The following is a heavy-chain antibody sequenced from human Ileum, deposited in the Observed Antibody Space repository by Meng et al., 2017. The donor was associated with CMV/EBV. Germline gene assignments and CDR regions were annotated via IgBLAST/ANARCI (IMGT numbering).Heavy chain of an antibody. D-gene: IGHD2-15*01. CDR3: VREDIVVFDY. CDR2: IKQDGSAT. CDR1: GASISNYY. J-gene: IGHJ4*02. Sequence: ETLSLTCTVSGASISNYYWSWIRQPPGKGLEWVANIKQDGSATYYADSVKGRFTISRDNAKNSLYLQMDNLRADDTAVYYCVREDIVVFDYWGQGTLVTVSS. V-gene: IGHV3-7*01.